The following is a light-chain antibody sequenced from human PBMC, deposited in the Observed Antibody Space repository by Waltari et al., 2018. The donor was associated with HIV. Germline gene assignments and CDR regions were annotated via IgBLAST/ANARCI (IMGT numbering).Light chain of an antibody. CDR3: CSYAGSSTFYV. V-gene: IGLV2-23*02. CDR2: EVI. CDR1: SSDVGSYNL. J-gene: IGLJ1*01. Sequence: QSALTQPASVSGSPGQSITISCNGTSSDVGSYNLVSWYQQHPGKAPKLMIYEVIKRPSGVSTRFSGSKSGNTASLTISGLQAEDEADYYCCSYAGSSTFYVFGTGTKVTVL.